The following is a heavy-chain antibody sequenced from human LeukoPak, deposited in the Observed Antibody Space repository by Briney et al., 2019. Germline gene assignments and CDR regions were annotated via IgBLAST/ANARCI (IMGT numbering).Heavy chain of an antibody. J-gene: IGHJ4*02. V-gene: IGHV3-33*01. CDR1: GYTFSSYG. CDR2: IWYDGSNK. Sequence: GGSLRLSCAASGYTFSSYGMHWVRQAPGKGLEWVAVIWYDGSNKYYADFVKGRFTISRDNPKNTLYLQMNSLRAEDTAVYYCARETPSGYYFDYWGQGTLVTVSS. CDR3: ARETPSGYYFDY. D-gene: IGHD3-10*01.